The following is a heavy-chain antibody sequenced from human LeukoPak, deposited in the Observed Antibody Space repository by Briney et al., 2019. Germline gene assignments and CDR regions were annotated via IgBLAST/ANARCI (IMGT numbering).Heavy chain of an antibody. CDR1: GFTFSSYW. CDR2: IKQDGSEK. J-gene: IGHJ4*02. Sequence: GGSLRLSCAASGFTFSSYWMSWVRQAPGKGLEWVANIKQDGSEKYYVDSVKGRFTISRDNAKNSLYLQMNSLRAEDTAVYYCARGFKTYYDFWSGYYTAIDYWGQGTLVTVSS. V-gene: IGHV3-7*01. CDR3: ARGFKTYYDFWSGYYTAIDY. D-gene: IGHD3-3*01.